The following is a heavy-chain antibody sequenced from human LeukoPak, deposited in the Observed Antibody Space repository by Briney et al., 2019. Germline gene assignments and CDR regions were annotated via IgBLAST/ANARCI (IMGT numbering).Heavy chain of an antibody. CDR3: ARGGYYYDSSGFPEDY. D-gene: IGHD3-22*01. J-gene: IGHJ4*02. V-gene: IGHV1-18*01. CDR2: ISAYNGNT. Sequence: ASVKVSCKASGYTFTSYGISWVRQAPGQGLEWMGWISAYNGNTNYAQRLQGRVTMTTDTSTSTAYMELRSLRSDDTAVYYCARGGYYYDSSGFPEDYWGQGTLVTVSS. CDR1: GYTFTSYG.